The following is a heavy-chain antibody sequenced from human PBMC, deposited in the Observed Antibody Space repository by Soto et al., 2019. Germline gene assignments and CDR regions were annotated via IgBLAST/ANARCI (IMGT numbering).Heavy chain of an antibody. CDR2: FDPEDGET. CDR1: GYTLTELS. J-gene: IGHJ6*02. D-gene: IGHD6-19*01. V-gene: IGHV1-24*01. CDR3: ARGHSSGWHLANYYGMDV. Sequence: ASVKVSCTVSGYTLTELSMHCVRQAPGKGLEWMGGFDPEDGETIYAQKFQGRVTMTEDGSTSTAYMELSCLRSEDTAVYYCARGHSSGWHLANYYGMDVWGQGTTVTVSS.